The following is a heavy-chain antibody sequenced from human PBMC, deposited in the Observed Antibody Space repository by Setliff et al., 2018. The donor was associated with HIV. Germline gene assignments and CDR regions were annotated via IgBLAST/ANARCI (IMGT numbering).Heavy chain of an antibody. D-gene: IGHD3-22*01. V-gene: IGHV3-7*01. J-gene: IGHJ4*02. Sequence: GSLRLSCAVSGFTFSSYPMTWVRQAPGKGLEWVANINQDGTATFYVDAVQGRFTISRDNAKNMLFLQMNSLRAEDTAVYYCARAHDNHDSSGYSHDSWGQGSLVTVSS. CDR1: GFTFSSYP. CDR2: INQDGTAT. CDR3: ARAHDNHDSSGYSHDS.